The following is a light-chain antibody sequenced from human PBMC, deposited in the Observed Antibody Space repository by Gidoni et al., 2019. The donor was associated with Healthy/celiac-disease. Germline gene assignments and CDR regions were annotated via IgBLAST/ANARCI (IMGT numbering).Light chain of an antibody. CDR2: DAS. V-gene: IGKV3-11*01. J-gene: IGKJ5*01. CDR1: QSVSSY. CDR3: QQRSNWPPIT. Sequence: DIVFTQPPATLSLSPGERATLSCRASQSVSSYLAWYQQKPGQAPRLLIYDASNRATGIPARFSGSGSGTDFTLTISSLEPEDFAVYYCQQRSNWPPITFGQGTRLEIK.